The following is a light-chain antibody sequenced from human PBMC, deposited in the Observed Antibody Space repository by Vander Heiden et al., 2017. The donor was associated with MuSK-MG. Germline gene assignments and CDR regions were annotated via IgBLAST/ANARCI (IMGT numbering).Light chain of an antibody. V-gene: IGKV3-15*01. CDR1: QSVSSD. CDR2: GAS. J-gene: IGKJ1*01. Sequence: EIVMTQSPATLSESPGERATLSCRASQSVSSDLAWFQQKPGQAPRLLVYGASTRAAGIPARFRGSGSGTEFTLTITSLQSEDFAVYYCQQYNNWPPWTFGQGTKVEIK. CDR3: QQYNNWPPWT.